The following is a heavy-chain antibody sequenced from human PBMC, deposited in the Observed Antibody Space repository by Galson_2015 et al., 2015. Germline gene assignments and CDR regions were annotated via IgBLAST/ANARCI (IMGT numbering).Heavy chain of an antibody. J-gene: IGHJ4*02. CDR3: VRDSWRCSSDCYSFDV. V-gene: IGHV6-1*01. Sequence: CAISGDSVSANSAAWNWIRQSPSRGLEWLGRTYYRSKWYKDYAVSVRSRITINPDTSKNQFSLQLNSVSPEDTAVYYCVRDSWRCSSDCYSFDVWGQGTLVTVSS. D-gene: IGHD2-21*01. CDR1: GDSVSANSAA. CDR2: TYYRSKWYK.